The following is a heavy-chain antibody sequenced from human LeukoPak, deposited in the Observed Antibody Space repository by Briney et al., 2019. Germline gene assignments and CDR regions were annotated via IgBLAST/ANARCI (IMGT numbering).Heavy chain of an antibody. J-gene: IGHJ4*02. CDR2: ISSSGSTI. CDR3: AREAGYYDSSGYNDY. CDR1: GFTFSDYY. V-gene: IGHV3-11*01. Sequence: GGSLRLSCAAPGFTFSDYYMSWIRQAAGKGLEWVSYISSSGSTIYYAHSVKGRFPISRDNAKNSLYLQMNSLRAEDTAVYYCAREAGYYDSSGYNDYWGQGTLVTVSS. D-gene: IGHD3-22*01.